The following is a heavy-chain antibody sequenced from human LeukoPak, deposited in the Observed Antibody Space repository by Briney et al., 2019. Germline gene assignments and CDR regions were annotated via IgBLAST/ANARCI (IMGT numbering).Heavy chain of an antibody. CDR1: GFTFNTYW. CDR3: ARSRSVAGFDY. CDR2: ISSSSSTI. Sequence: GGSLRLSCAASGFTFNTYWMSWVRQAPGKGLEWVSYISSSSSTIYYADSVKGRFTISRDNAKNSLYLQMNSLRAEDTAVYYCARSRSVAGFDYWGQGTLVTVSS. J-gene: IGHJ4*02. D-gene: IGHD6-19*01. V-gene: IGHV3-48*04.